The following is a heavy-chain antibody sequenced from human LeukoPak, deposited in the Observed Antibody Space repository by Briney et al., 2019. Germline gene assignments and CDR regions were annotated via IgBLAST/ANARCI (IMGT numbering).Heavy chain of an antibody. CDR1: GFTFSSYG. J-gene: IGHJ4*02. CDR2: IWYDGSNK. D-gene: IGHD3-22*01. CDR3: AKDPYYYDSSGLDY. Sequence: PGGSLRLSCEASGFTFSSYGMHWVRQAPGKGLEWVAVIWYDGSNKYYADSVKGRFTISRDNSKNTLYLQMNSLRAEDTAVYYCAKDPYYYDSSGLDYWGQGTLVTVSS. V-gene: IGHV3-33*06.